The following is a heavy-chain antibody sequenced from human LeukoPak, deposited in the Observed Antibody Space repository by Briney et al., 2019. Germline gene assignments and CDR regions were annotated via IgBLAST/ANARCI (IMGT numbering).Heavy chain of an antibody. D-gene: IGHD2-21*01. CDR1: GISLSNYG. CDR3: AKRGVVIRVILVGFHKEAYYFDS. CDR2: ISGSGGGT. V-gene: IGHV3-23*01. Sequence: GGSLTLSCAVSGISLSNYGMSWVRQAPRQGQAWVAAISGSGGGTNYADSVKGRFTISRDNPKNTLYLQRNRLRAEDTAVYFCAKRGVVIRVILVGFHKEAYYFDSWGQGALVTVSS. J-gene: IGHJ4*02.